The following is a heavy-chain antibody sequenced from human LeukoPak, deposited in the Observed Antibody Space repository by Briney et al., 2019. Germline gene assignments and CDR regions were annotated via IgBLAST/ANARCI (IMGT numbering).Heavy chain of an antibody. Sequence: SETLSLTCTVSAGSISSSTYYWGWIRQPPGKGLEWIGSFYYSGSTYYNPSLKSRVTISVDTSNNQFSLKLSSVTAADTAVYYCARHWFGSGSPYGMAVWGQGTTVTVSS. J-gene: IGHJ6*02. V-gene: IGHV4-39*01. CDR1: AGSISSSTYY. D-gene: IGHD3-10*01. CDR3: ARHWFGSGSPYGMAV. CDR2: FYYSGST.